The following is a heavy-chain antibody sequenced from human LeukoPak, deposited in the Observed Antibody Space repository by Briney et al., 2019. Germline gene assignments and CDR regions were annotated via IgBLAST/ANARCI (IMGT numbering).Heavy chain of an antibody. CDR1: GGSISSGGYY. D-gene: IGHD5-18*01. Sequence: SETLSLTCTVSGGSISSGGYYWSWIRQPAGKGLEWIGRIYTSGSTNYNPSLKSRVTISVDTSKNQFSLKLSSVTAADTAVYYCASVDTAMAYFDYWGQGTLVTVSS. CDR3: ASVDTAMAYFDY. CDR2: IYTSGST. V-gene: IGHV4-61*02. J-gene: IGHJ4*02.